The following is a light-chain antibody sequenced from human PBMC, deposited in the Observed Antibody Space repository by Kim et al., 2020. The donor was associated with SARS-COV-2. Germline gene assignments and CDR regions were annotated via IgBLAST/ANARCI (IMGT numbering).Light chain of an antibody. CDR2: DDH. Sequence: GQKGTISCSGSNANIGNNYVAWYQQLPGTAPKLLIYDDHKRPSGIPDRFSGSKSGTSATLGITELQTGDEADYYCGAWDSSLSAGVFGGGTQLTVL. J-gene: IGLJ3*02. CDR3: GAWDSSLSAGV. V-gene: IGLV1-51*01. CDR1: NANIGNNY.